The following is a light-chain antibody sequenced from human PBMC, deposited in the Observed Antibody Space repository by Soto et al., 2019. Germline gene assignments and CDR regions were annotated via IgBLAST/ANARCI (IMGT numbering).Light chain of an antibody. CDR2: DVS. CDR3: SSYTTSSTVV. V-gene: IGLV2-14*03. J-gene: IGLJ2*01. Sequence: QPALTQPASVSVSPGQSITISCTGSSSDVGGYNYVSWYQQHHPGKAPKLMIYDVSNRPSGVSNRFSGSKSGNTASLTISGLRAEDEAAYYCSSYTTSSTVVCGGGTKLTVL. CDR1: SSDVGGYNY.